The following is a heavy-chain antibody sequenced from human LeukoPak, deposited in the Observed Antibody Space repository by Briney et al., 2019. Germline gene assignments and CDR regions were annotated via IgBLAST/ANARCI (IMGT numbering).Heavy chain of an antibody. CDR2: IYHSGST. CDR3: ARDRTLNKVSPSGFDP. D-gene: IGHD1/OR15-1a*01. V-gene: IGHV4-4*02. J-gene: IGHJ5*02. CDR1: GGSISSSNW. Sequence: SGTLSLTCAVSGGSISSSNWWSWVRQPPGEGLEWIGEIYHSGSTNYNPSLKSRVTISVDKSKNQFSLKLSSVTAADTAVYYCARDRTLNKVSPSGFDPWGQGTLVTVSS.